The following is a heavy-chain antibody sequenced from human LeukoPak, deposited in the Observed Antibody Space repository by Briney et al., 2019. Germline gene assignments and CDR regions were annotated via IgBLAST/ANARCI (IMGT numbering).Heavy chain of an antibody. CDR1: GGSISSGSYY. Sequence: SETLSLTCTVSGGSISSGSYYWSWIRQPPGKGLEWIGEINHSGSTNYNPSLKSRVTISVDTSKNQFSLKLSSVTAADTAVYYCARSPYYYGSGSSSSNWFDPWGQGTLVTVSS. CDR3: ARSPYYYGSGSSSSNWFDP. J-gene: IGHJ5*02. CDR2: INHSGST. V-gene: IGHV4-39*07. D-gene: IGHD3-10*01.